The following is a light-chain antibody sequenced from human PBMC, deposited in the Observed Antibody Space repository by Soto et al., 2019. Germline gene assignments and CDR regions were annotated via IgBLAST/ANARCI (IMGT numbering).Light chain of an antibody. CDR2: DVS. Sequence: QSALTQPASVSGSPGQSITISCTGTSSDVGGYNYVSWYQQHPGKAHKLMIYDVSNRPSGVSNRFSGSKSGNTASLTISGLQSEDEADYYCCSYAGSSTFNVVFGGGTQLTVL. V-gene: IGLV2-23*02. CDR1: SSDVGGYNY. J-gene: IGLJ2*01. CDR3: CSYAGSSTFNVV.